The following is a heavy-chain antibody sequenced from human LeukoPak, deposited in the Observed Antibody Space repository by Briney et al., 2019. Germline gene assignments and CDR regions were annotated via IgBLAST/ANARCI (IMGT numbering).Heavy chain of an antibody. J-gene: IGHJ3*02. V-gene: IGHV3-21*01. CDR2: ISRISNYI. Sequence: GGSLRLSCAASGFPFSTYSMNWVRQAPGKGLEWVSSISRISNYIYADSVKGRFTISRDNAKNSLYLQMNSLRVEDTAVYYCTSRYCTTTNCYSFDIWGQGTMVTVSS. D-gene: IGHD2-2*01. CDR3: TSRYCTTTNCYSFDI. CDR1: GFPFSTYS.